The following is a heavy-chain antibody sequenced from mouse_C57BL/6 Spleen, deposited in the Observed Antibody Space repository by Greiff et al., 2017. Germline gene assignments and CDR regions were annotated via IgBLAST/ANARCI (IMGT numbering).Heavy chain of an antibody. J-gene: IGHJ2*01. CDR2: IDPSDSYT. D-gene: IGHD2-3*01. CDR1: GYTFTSYW. CDR3: ARRDGSFDY. V-gene: IGHV1-50*01. Sequence: VQLQQPGAELVKPGASVKLSCKASGYTFTSYWMQWVKQRPGQGLEWIGEIDPSDSYTNYNQKFKGKATLTVDTSSSTAYMQLSSLTSADSAVYYCARRDGSFDYWGQGTTLTVSS.